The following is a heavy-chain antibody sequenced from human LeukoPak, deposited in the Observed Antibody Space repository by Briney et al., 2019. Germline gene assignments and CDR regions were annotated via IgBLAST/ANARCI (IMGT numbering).Heavy chain of an antibody. CDR2: INHSGST. CDR3: ARETSQKGAHYMDV. CDR1: GYSISSAHY. J-gene: IGHJ6*03. V-gene: IGHV4-38-2*02. Sequence: SETLSLTCTVSGYSISSAHYWGWIRQPPGKGLEWIGEINHSGSTNYNPSLKSRVTISVDTSKNQFSLKLSSVTAADTAVYYCARETSQKGAHYMDVWGKGTTVTISS. D-gene: IGHD3-16*01.